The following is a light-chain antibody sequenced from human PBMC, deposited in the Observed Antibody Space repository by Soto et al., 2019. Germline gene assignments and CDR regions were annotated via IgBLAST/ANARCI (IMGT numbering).Light chain of an antibody. Sequence: DIQMTQSPSTLSASVGDTVTITCRASQSISSWLAWYQRKPGKAPKLLIYKASSLESGVPSRFSGSGSGTEFTLTISSLQPVDFATYYCQQYYSYSTFGQGTKLEI. CDR1: QSISSW. J-gene: IGKJ2*01. V-gene: IGKV1-5*03. CDR2: KAS. CDR3: QQYYSYST.